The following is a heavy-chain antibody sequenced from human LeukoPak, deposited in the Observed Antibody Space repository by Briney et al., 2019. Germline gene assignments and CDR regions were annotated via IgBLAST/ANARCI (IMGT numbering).Heavy chain of an antibody. J-gene: IGHJ4*02. CDR1: GFTFSSYA. Sequence: GGSLRLSCAASGFTFSSYAMNWVRQAPGKGLEWVSGISGSGGSTYYADSVKGRFTISRDNSKNTLYLQMKSLRAEDTAVYYCAKRSEYHFDYWGQGTLATVSS. CDR2: ISGSGGST. D-gene: IGHD2-2*01. CDR3: AKRSEYHFDY. V-gene: IGHV3-23*01.